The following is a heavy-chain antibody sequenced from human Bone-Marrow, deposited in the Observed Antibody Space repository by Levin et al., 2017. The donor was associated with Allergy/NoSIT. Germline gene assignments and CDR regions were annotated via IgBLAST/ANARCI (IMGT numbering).Heavy chain of an antibody. J-gene: IGHJ3*02. CDR3: ARDTSPDTTTGKDAYDI. CDR1: GFVFSDYW. V-gene: IGHV3-7*04. CDR2: INQGGGVT. D-gene: IGHD1-1*01. Sequence: HPGGSLRLSCAASGFVFSDYWMTWVRQAPGKGLEWVANINQGGGVTNYVDSVKGRFTISRDNAKKSLYLQMNSLRVEDTAVYYCARDTSPDTTTGKDAYDIWGQGTMVTASS.